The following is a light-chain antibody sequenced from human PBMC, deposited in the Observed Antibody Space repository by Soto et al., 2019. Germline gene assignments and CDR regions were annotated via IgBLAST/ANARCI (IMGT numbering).Light chain of an antibody. CDR3: QQYNSYSPFMYT. CDR1: QSISNW. CDR2: DAS. Sequence: DIQMTQSPSTLSASVGDRVTFTCRASQSISNWLAWYQQKPGKAPKVLIYDASYLEYGVPSRFSGSGSGTEFTLTISSLQPDDFATYYCQQYNSYSPFMYTFGQGTKLEIK. J-gene: IGKJ2*01. V-gene: IGKV1-5*01.